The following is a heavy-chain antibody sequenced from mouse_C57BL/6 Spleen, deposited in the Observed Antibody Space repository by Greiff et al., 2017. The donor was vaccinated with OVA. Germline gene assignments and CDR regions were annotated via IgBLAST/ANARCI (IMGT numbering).Heavy chain of an antibody. V-gene: IGHV5-6*01. CDR2: ISSGGSYT. CDR3: ARRDPEDDWYFDV. D-gene: IGHD3-3*01. Sequence: VQLQQSGGDLVKPGGSLKLSCAASGFTFSSYGMSWVRPTPDTRLEWVATISSGGSYTYYPDSVKGRFTISRDNAKNTLYLQMSSLKSEDTAMYYCARRDPEDDWYFDVWGTGTTVTVSS. J-gene: IGHJ1*03. CDR1: GFTFSSYG.